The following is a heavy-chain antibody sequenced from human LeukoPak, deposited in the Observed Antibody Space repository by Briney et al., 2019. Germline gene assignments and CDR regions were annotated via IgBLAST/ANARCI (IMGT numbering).Heavy chain of an antibody. Sequence: GSLRLSCAASGFTFSSYWMHWVRQPPGKGLEWIGEINHSGSTNYNPSLKSRVTISVDTSKNQFSLKLSSVTAADTAVYYCARGRRRGNYAVFDLWGRGTLVTVSS. CDR3: ARGRRRGNYAVFDL. V-gene: IGHV4-34*01. J-gene: IGHJ2*01. CDR1: GFTFSSYW. CDR2: INHSGST. D-gene: IGHD1-7*01.